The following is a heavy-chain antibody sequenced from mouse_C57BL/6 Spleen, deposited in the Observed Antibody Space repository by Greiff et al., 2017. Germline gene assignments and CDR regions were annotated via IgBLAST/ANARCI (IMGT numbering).Heavy chain of an antibody. D-gene: IGHD1-1*02. J-gene: IGHJ2*01. V-gene: IGHV1-15*01. CDR3: TRKGNYLSFYFDY. Sequence: QVQLKQSGAELVRPGASVTLSCKASGYTFTDYEMHWVKQTPVHGLEWIGAIDPETGGTAYNQKFKGKAILTADKSSSTAYMELRSLTSEDSAVYYCTRKGNYLSFYFDYWGQGTTLTVSS. CDR2: IDPETGGT. CDR1: GYTFTDYE.